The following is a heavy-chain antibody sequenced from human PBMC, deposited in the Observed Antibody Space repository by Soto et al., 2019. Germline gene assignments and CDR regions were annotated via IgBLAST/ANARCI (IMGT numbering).Heavy chain of an antibody. CDR2: IIPTLAIA. D-gene: IGHD2-15*01. Sequence: QVQLVQSGAEVKKPGSSVKVSCKASGGTFTSFSISWVRQAPGQGLEWMGRIIPTLAIANAAQKFQDRVTITADKSATTAYMELSSLRSEDTAVYYCAATEGDIGAGAFDIWGQGTRVTVSS. CDR3: AATEGDIGAGAFDI. J-gene: IGHJ3*02. CDR1: GGTFTSFS. V-gene: IGHV1-69*02.